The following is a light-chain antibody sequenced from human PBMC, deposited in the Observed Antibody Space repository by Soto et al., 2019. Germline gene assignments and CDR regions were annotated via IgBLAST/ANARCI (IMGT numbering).Light chain of an antibody. V-gene: IGKV3-20*01. CDR1: QSVSSSY. CDR3: QQYGNSPRT. Sequence: EIVLTQSPGTLSLSPGERATLSCRASQSVSSSYLAWYQQKPGQAPRLLIYGASSRATGIPDRSSGSESGTDFTLTISRLEPEDFAVYYCQQYGNSPRTFGPGTKVDIK. J-gene: IGKJ3*01. CDR2: GAS.